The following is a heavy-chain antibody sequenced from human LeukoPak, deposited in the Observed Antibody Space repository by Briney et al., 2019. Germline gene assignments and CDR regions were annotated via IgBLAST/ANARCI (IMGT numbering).Heavy chain of an antibody. V-gene: IGHV3-33*01. J-gene: IGHJ4*02. Sequence: QPGGSLRLSCAASGFTFSSYGMHWVRQAPGKGLEWVAVIWYDGSNKYYADSVKGRFTISRDNSKNTLYLQMNSLRAEDTAVYYCARDIQLWSYFDYWGQGTLVTVSS. D-gene: IGHD5-18*01. CDR2: IWYDGSNK. CDR3: ARDIQLWSYFDY. CDR1: GFTFSSYG.